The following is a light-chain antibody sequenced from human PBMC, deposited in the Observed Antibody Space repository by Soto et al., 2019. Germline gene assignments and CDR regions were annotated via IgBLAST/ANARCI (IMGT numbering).Light chain of an antibody. V-gene: IGKV3-15*01. Sequence: EIVMTKSPATLSVSPGERATLSCRASQSVSSNLAWYQQKPGQAHRLLIYGASTRATGIPARFSGSGSGTEFTLTISSLQSEEFAVYYCQQYNDWPRTVGQGTKVDIK. CDR3: QQYNDWPRT. CDR2: GAS. CDR1: QSVSSN. J-gene: IGKJ1*01.